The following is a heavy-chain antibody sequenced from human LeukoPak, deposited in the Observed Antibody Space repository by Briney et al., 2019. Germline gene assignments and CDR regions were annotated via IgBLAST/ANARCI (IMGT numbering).Heavy chain of an antibody. Sequence: SETLSLTCTVSSGSISTSNYYWGWLRQPPWKALEWIGNIFYSGSTYYSPSLKSRVTISLDTSRNQFSLKLNSVTAADTAVYYCARILYSSNIDYWGQGTLVTVSS. J-gene: IGHJ4*01. D-gene: IGHD6-19*01. V-gene: IGHV4-39*07. CDR2: IFYSGST. CDR3: ARILYSSNIDY. CDR1: SGSISTSNYY.